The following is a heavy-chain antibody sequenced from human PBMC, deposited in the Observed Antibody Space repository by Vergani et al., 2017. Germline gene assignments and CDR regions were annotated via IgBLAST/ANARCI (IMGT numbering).Heavy chain of an antibody. J-gene: IGHJ6*03. Sequence: QVQLAESGGGRVQPGRSLRLSCAASGFSFSSHAIHWVRQAPGKGLEWVAVISNDGSKKYYADSVKGRFTISRDNSKNTLDLQRNSLRTQDTAVYYCAKAGSVTSGSLQYNFYMDVWGKGTTVTVS. CDR1: GFSFSSHA. CDR2: ISNDGSKK. V-gene: IGHV3-30*18. D-gene: IGHD3-10*01. CDR3: AKAGSVTSGSLQYNFYMDV.